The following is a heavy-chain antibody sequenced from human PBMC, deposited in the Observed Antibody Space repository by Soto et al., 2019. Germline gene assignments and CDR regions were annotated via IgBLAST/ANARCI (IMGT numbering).Heavy chain of an antibody. V-gene: IGHV4-61*01. CDR2: IYYSGST. CDR1: GGSVSSDSYY. Sequence: QVQLQESGPGLMKPSETLSLTCAVSGGSVSSDSYYWSWIRQPPGKGLEWIGYIYYSGSTNYNPSLKSRVTISVDTSKNQFSLKLSSVTAADTAVYYCARDRHLYGMDVWGQGTTVTVSS. CDR3: ARDRHLYGMDV. J-gene: IGHJ6*02.